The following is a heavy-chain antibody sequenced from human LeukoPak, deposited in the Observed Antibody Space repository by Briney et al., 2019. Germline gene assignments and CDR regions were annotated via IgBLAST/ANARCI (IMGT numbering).Heavy chain of an antibody. V-gene: IGHV3-30*04. CDR1: GFTFSSYA. CDR3: ARAPPYTSYVDY. J-gene: IGHJ4*02. D-gene: IGHD6-13*01. Sequence: GSLRLSCAASGFTFSSYAMHWVRQAPGKGLEWVAVISHDTNNKYYTDSVKGRFTISRDNSKNTLYLEMYSLRTEDMALYYCARAPPYTSYVDYWGQGTLVTVSS. CDR2: ISHDTNNK.